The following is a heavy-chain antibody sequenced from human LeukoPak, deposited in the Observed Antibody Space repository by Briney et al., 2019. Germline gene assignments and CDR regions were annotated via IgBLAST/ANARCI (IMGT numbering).Heavy chain of an antibody. D-gene: IGHD3-3*01. CDR2: INPNSGGT. J-gene: IGHJ3*02. CDR3: ATRVGITIFGVVIMAPGGAFDI. CDR1: GYTFTGYY. Sequence: GASVKVSCKASGYTFTGYYMHWVRQAPGQGLEWMGWINPNSGGTNYAQKFQGRVTMTRDTSISTAYMELSRLRSDDTAVYYCATRVGITIFGVVIMAPGGAFDIWGQGTMVTVSS. V-gene: IGHV1-2*02.